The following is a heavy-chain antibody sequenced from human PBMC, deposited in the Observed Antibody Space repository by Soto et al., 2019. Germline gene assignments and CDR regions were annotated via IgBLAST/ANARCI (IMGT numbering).Heavy chain of an antibody. CDR2: MSFVVANI. CDR3: ARDPYGGYIFDS. Sequence: QVQLVESGGGVVQPGTSLRLSCAASGFLFRNYAMHCVRQSPAKGLEWLAVMSFVVANIFYAGAAKGRFTISRDNSKQTLYLQLDSLRPEGTGVYFCARDPYGGYIFDSWGQGTQGTLAS. CDR1: GFLFRNYA. D-gene: IGHD5-12*01. J-gene: IGHJ4*02. V-gene: IGHV3-30-3*01.